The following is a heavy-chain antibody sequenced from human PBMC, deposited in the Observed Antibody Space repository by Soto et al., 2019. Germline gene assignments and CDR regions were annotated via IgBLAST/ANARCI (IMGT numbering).Heavy chain of an antibody. CDR1: GNAFASHG. V-gene: IGHV1-18*01. CDR2: ISGFNGQT. D-gene: IGHD3-10*01. Sequence: ASVKVSCKASGNAFASHGFSWVRQAPGQGLEWMGWISGFNGQTNYALKFQGRVTLTTDTSTSTAYMELRSLRSDDTAVYFCARVDPRGVAVVRDYWGQGTLVTVSS. J-gene: IGHJ4*02. CDR3: ARVDPRGVAVVRDY.